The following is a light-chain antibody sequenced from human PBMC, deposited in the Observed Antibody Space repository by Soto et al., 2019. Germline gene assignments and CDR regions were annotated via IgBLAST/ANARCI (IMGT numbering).Light chain of an antibody. J-gene: IGLJ2*01. CDR1: SSDVGGYNY. V-gene: IGLV2-14*01. CDR2: DVS. Sequence: QSALTQPASVSGSPGQSITISCTGTSSDVGGYNYVAWYQQHPGKAPKLMIYDVSNRPSGVSNRFSGSKSGNTASLTISGLQAEDEADYYCSSYTSGGTLVFGGGTKVTVL. CDR3: SSYTSGGTLV.